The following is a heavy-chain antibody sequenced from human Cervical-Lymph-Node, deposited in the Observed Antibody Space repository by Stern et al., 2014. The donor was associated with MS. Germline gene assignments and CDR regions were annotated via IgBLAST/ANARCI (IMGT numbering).Heavy chain of an antibody. CDR1: GGTVSSYA. Sequence: QVQLMQSGAEVKKPGSSVKVSCKASGGTVSSYAITWVRQAPGQGLEWMGGIIPILGRANYAQKFQGRVTITADESTNTASMELSSLRSEDTAVYFCARTSTRGLDYWGQGTLVIVSS. CDR3: ARTSTRGLDY. CDR2: IIPILGRA. D-gene: IGHD3-10*01. J-gene: IGHJ4*02. V-gene: IGHV1-69*01.